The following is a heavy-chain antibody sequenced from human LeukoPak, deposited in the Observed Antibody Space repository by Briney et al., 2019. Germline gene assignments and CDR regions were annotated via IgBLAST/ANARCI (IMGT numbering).Heavy chain of an antibody. CDR2: ISSSGSTI. V-gene: IGHV3-48*03. J-gene: IGHJ4*02. CDR1: GFTFSSYE. D-gene: IGHD2-15*01. Sequence: PGGSLRLSCAASGFTFSSYEMNWVRQAAGKGLEWVSYISSSGSTIYYADSVKGRFTISRDNAKNSLYLQMNSLRAEDTAVYYCARDPGCSGGSCYSSFDYWGQGTLVTVSS. CDR3: ARDPGCSGGSCYSSFDY.